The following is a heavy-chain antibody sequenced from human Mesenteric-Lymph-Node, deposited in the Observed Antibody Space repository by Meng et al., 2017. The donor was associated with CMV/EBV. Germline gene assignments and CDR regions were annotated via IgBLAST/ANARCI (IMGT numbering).Heavy chain of an antibody. Sequence: GGSLRLSCAASGFTFSSYWMHWVRQAPGKGLVWVSRINSDGSSTSYADSVKGRFTISRDNAKNTLYLQMNSLRAEDTAVYYCALTTVTRGVIFDYWGQGTLVTVSS. D-gene: IGHD4-17*01. V-gene: IGHV3-74*01. J-gene: IGHJ4*02. CDR3: ALTTVTRGVIFDY. CDR1: GFTFSSYW. CDR2: INSDGSST.